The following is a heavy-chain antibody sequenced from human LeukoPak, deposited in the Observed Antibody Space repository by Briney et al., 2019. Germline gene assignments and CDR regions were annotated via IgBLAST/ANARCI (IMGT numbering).Heavy chain of an antibody. D-gene: IGHD3-3*01. CDR3: AGDLGIWSGYYNWFDP. CDR1: GYTFTSYG. J-gene: IGHJ5*02. CDR2: ITAYNGNT. Sequence: ASVKVSFKASGYTFTSYGISWVRHAPGQGLERMGWITAYNGNTNNEQKLPGRVTITTATSTSEAYMELRSLRSDDTAVDDWAGDLGIWSGYYNWFDPWGQGTLVTVSS. V-gene: IGHV1-18*01.